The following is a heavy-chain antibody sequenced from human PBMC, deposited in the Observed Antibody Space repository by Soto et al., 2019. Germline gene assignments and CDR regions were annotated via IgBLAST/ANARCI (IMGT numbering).Heavy chain of an antibody. J-gene: IGHJ3*02. V-gene: IGHV1-58*01. D-gene: IGHD3-22*01. Sequence: QMQLVQSGPEVKKPGTSVKVSCKASGFTFTSSAVRWGRQARGQRPDWIGWSGVGSGNTNYAQKFQERVTITRDMSTSTAYMELSSLRSEDTAVYYCAASYYDSSAFDIWGQGTTVTVSS. CDR2: SGVGSGNT. CDR1: GFTFTSSA. CDR3: AASYYDSSAFDI.